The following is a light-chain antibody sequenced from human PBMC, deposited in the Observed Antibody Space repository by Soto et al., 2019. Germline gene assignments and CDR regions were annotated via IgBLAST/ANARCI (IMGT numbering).Light chain of an antibody. CDR3: VSWDSSLSGWV. CDR2: RNN. CDR1: TSNIGSDF. J-gene: IGLJ3*02. Sequence: QSVLTQPASASGTPGQKVTISCSGTTSNIGSDFLYWFQQFPGTAPILLIYRNNQRPSGVSDRFSGSKSGTSGSLAISGLQSEDEADYYSVSWDSSLSGWVFGGGTQLTVL. V-gene: IGLV1-47*01.